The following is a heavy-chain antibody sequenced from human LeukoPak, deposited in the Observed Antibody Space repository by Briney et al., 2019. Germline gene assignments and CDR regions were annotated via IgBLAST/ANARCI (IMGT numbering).Heavy chain of an antibody. CDR3: AMSLRRRLSLYYFDY. D-gene: IGHD3-16*01. CDR1: GYTFIGFY. V-gene: IGHV1-2*02. Sequence: ASVKVSCKASGYTFIGFYMHWVRQAPGQGLEWMGWINPNSGGTNYAQKFQGRVTMTRDTSISTAYMELSRLRSDDTAVDYWAMSLRRRLSLYYFDYWGQGTLVTVSS. J-gene: IGHJ4*02. CDR2: INPNSGGT.